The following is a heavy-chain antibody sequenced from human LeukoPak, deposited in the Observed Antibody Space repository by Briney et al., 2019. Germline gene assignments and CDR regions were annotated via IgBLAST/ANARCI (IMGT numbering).Heavy chain of an antibody. Sequence: GGSLRLSCAASGFTFDDYAMHWVRQAPGKGLEWVSGISWNSGSIGYADSVKDRFTISRDNAKNSLYLQMNSLRAEDTALYYCAKGVWNYETDAFDIWGQGTMVTVSS. CDR3: AKGVWNYETDAFDI. CDR2: ISWNSGSI. D-gene: IGHD1-7*01. J-gene: IGHJ3*02. V-gene: IGHV3-9*01. CDR1: GFTFDDYA.